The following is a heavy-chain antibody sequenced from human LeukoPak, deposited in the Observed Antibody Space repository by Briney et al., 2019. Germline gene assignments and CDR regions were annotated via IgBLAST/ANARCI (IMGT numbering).Heavy chain of an antibody. CDR2: ISYDGSNK. CDR1: GFTVSSNY. V-gene: IGHV3-30*18. Sequence: GGSLRLSCAASGFTVSSNYMSWVRQAPGKGLEWVAVISYDGSNKYYADSVKGRFTISRDNSKNTLYLQMNSLRAEDTAVYYCAKDFDRCSGGSCYPSLFDYWGQGTLVTVSS. D-gene: IGHD2-15*01. J-gene: IGHJ4*02. CDR3: AKDFDRCSGGSCYPSLFDY.